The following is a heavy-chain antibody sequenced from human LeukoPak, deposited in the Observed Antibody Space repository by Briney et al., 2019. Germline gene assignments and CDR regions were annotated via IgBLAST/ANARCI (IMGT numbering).Heavy chain of an antibody. D-gene: IGHD2-15*01. CDR1: GFTFSSYE. V-gene: IGHV4-59*01. CDR2: IYYSGST. CDR3: ARLGISRFDP. Sequence: LRLSCAASGFTFSSYEMNWVRQAPGKGLEWIGYIYYSGSTNYNPSLKSRVTISVDTSKNQFSLKLSSVTAADTAVYYCARLGISRFDPWGQGTLVTVSS. J-gene: IGHJ5*02.